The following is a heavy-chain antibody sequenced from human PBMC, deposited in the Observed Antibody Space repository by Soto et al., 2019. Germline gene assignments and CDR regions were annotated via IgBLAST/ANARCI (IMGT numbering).Heavy chain of an antibody. CDR1: GFTFSRNG. Sequence: QVQLVESGAGVVQPGRSLRLSCAASGFTFSRNGMHWVRQAPGKGLEWVAVISYDGSNKYYADSVTGRFTVSRDNSKNTLYLQMNRLRAEDTAVYYCAKDRQGAWSHDYWGQGTLVTVSS. D-gene: IGHD2-15*01. CDR2: ISYDGSNK. J-gene: IGHJ4*02. V-gene: IGHV3-30*18. CDR3: AKDRQGAWSHDY.